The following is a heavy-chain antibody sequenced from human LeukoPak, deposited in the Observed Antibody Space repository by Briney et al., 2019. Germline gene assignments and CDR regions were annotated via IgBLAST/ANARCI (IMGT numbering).Heavy chain of an antibody. D-gene: IGHD3-16*02. CDR2: IYTSGST. CDR1: GGSISSGSYY. J-gene: IGHJ5*02. Sequence: PSETLSLTCTVSGGSISSGSYYWSWIRQPAGKGLEWIGRIYTSGSTYYNPSLESRVTMSLDTSKNQFSLKLSSVTAADTAVYYCARDENGYVWGSFRAWGQGTLVTVSS. CDR3: ARDENGYVWGSFRA. V-gene: IGHV4-61*02.